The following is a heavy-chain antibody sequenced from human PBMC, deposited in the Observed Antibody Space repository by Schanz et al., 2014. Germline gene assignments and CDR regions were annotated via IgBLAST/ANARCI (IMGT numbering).Heavy chain of an antibody. CDR2: IYSSGTT. J-gene: IGHJ4*02. CDR3: ARDPPGIAAAGSGYS. D-gene: IGHD6-13*01. CDR1: GFTVSNNY. V-gene: IGHV3-66*01. Sequence: VQLVESGGGLVQPGGSLRLSCVVSGFTVSNNYMSWVRQAPGTGLEWVSLIYSSGTTKYADSVKGRFTISRANSKNTLYIQMNSLRTEDTAVYYCARDPPGIAAAGSGYSGGQGTLVTVSP.